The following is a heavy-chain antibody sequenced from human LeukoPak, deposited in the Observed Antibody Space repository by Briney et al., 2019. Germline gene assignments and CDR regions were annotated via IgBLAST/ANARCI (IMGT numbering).Heavy chain of an antibody. J-gene: IGHJ4*02. Sequence: TGGSLRLSCVASGFSFDRYSMHWVRQAPGKGLEWVAFIRYDGNKEDYGDSVKGRFTISRDNSKNTLYLQMNSLRAEDTAVYYCAKGLSTKVYWGQGTLVTVSS. V-gene: IGHV3-30*02. CDR3: AKGLSTKVY. D-gene: IGHD5/OR15-5a*01. CDR2: IRYDGNKE. CDR1: GFSFDRYS.